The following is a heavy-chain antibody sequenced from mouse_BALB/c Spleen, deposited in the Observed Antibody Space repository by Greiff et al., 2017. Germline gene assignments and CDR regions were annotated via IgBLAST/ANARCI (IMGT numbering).Heavy chain of an antibody. J-gene: IGHJ4*01. Sequence: VQLKESGPELGKPGASVKISCKASGYSFTGYNMYWVKQSHRKSLEWIGYIDPYNGGTSYNQKSKGKATLTVDKSSSTAYMHLNSLTSEDSAIYYCARGGGNYAMDYWGQGTSVTVSS. CDR2: IDPYNGGT. V-gene: IGHV1S135*01. CDR1: GYSFTGYN. CDR3: ARGGGNYAMDY.